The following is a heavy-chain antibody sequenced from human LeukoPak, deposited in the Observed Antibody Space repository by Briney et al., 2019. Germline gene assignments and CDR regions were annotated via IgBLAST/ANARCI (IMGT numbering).Heavy chain of an antibody. D-gene: IGHD3-22*01. Sequence: PGGSLRLSCAASGLTFSSYGMHWVRQAPGKGLEWVAVISYDGSNKYYADSVKGRFTISRDNSKNTLYLQMNSLRAEDTAVYYCAQGSGLIDYWGQGTLVTVSS. J-gene: IGHJ4*02. CDR1: GLTFSSYG. CDR3: AQGSGLIDY. CDR2: ISYDGSNK. V-gene: IGHV3-30*18.